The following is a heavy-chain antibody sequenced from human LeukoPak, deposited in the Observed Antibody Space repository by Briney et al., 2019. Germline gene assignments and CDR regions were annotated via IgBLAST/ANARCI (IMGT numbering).Heavy chain of an antibody. D-gene: IGHD3-3*01. CDR1: GFTVSSNY. J-gene: IGHJ6*03. Sequence: GGSLRLSCAASGFTVSSNYMSWVRQAPGKGLECVSIIYSGGSTYYADSVKGRFTISRDTSKNTLYLQMNSLRAEDTAVYYCAKDVRNVLRFLEWRPAYYMDVWGKGTTVTVSS. V-gene: IGHV3-53*05. CDR2: IYSGGST. CDR3: AKDVRNVLRFLEWRPAYYMDV.